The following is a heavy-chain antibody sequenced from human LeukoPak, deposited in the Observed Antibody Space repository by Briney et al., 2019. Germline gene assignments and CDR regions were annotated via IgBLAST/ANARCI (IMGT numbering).Heavy chain of an antibody. CDR2: ISGSGIST. CDR3: AKEIGAYDSSGYHFDY. CDR1: GFTFRSYA. V-gene: IGHV3-23*01. D-gene: IGHD3-22*01. J-gene: IGHJ4*02. Sequence: GGSLRLSCAASGFTFRSYAMSWVRQAPGKGLEWVSGISGSGISTNYADSVKGRFTISRDNSKSTLYLQMNGLRAEDTAVYYCAKEIGAYDSSGYHFDYWGQGTLVTVSS.